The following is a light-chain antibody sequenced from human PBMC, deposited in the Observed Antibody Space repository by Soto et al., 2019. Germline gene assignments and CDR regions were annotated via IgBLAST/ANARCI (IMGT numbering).Light chain of an antibody. CDR1: QSISNR. J-gene: IGKJ1*01. Sequence: DIQMTQSAFTLSASVGDRVTITCLASQSISNRLAWHQQKPGKAPKVLIYDASNLKSGVPSRFSGSGSGTEFTLTISSLQADDFATYYCQQYNTYSWAFGQGTKVDI. CDR2: DAS. CDR3: QQYNTYSWA. V-gene: IGKV1-5*01.